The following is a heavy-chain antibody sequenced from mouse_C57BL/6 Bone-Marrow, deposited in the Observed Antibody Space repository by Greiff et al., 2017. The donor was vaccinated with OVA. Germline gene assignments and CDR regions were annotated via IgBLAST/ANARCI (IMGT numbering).Heavy chain of an antibody. CDR1: GFTFSDAW. V-gene: IGHV6-6*01. D-gene: IGHD1-1*01. J-gene: IGHJ3*01. CDR3: TRPYYYGSSYRWFAY. Sequence: DVKVEESGGGLVQPGGSLKLSCAASGFTFSDAWMDWVRQSPEKGLEWVAEIRNKANNHATYYAESVKGRFTISRDDSKSSVYLQMNSLRAEDTGIYYCTRPYYYGSSYRWFAYWGQGTLVTVSA. CDR2: IRNKANNHAT.